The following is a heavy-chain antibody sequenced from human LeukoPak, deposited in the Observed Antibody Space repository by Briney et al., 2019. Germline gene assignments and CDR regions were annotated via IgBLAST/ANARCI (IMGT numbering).Heavy chain of an antibody. D-gene: IGHD6-19*01. V-gene: IGHV3-49*04. J-gene: IGHJ1*01. CDR1: GFPLGEFA. Sequence: PGGSLTLLCSASGFPLGEFAMSWVRQAPGKGLEWVGFIRSKAYGGTTEYAASVKGRFTISRDDSKSIAYLQMNSLKTEDTAVYYCSRSPGLAVPNFELGGQGTLVTVSS. CDR3: SRSPGLAVPNFEL. CDR2: IRSKAYGGTT.